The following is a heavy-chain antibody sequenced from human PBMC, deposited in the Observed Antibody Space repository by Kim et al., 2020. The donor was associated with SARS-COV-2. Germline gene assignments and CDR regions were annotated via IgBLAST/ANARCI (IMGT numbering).Heavy chain of an antibody. CDR1: GFTFSSYS. CDR3: ASKGGSYYPFDY. Sequence: GGSLRLSCAASGFTFSSYSMNWVRQAPGKGLEWVSSISSSSYIYYADSVKGRFTISIDNAKNSLYLQMNSLRAEDTAVYYCASKGGSYYPFDYWGQGTLVTVSS. D-gene: IGHD1-26*01. V-gene: IGHV3-21*01. CDR2: ISSSSYI. J-gene: IGHJ4*02.